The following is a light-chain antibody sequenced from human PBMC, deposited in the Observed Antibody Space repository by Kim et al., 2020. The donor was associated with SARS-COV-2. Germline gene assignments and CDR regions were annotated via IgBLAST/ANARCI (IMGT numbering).Light chain of an antibody. Sequence: DRVTITCRSSQGITNTLACDQQKHVTVPQLLIYAASALQSGVPSRFSGSGSGTDFTLTISSLQPEDVATYYSQKYNSAPWTFGQGTKVDIK. J-gene: IGKJ1*01. V-gene: IGKV1-27*01. CDR2: AAS. CDR3: QKYNSAPWT. CDR1: QGITNT.